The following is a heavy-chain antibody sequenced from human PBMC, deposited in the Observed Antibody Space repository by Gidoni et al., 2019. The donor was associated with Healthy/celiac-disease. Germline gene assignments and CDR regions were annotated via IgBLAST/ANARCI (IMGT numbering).Heavy chain of an antibody. CDR3: ARDSIAARPKLYYGMDV. CDR2: ISSSGSTI. Sequence: QVQLVESGGGLVKPGGYLRLSCAASGFTFRDYYMSWIRQAPGKGLEWVSYISSSGSTIYYADSVKGRFTISRDNAKNSLYLQMNSLRAEDTAVYYCARDSIAARPKLYYGMDVWGQGTTVTVSS. J-gene: IGHJ6*02. CDR1: GFTFRDYY. V-gene: IGHV3-11*01. D-gene: IGHD6-6*01.